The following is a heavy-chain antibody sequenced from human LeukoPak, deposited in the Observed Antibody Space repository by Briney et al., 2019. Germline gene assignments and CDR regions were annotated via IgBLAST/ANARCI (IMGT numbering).Heavy chain of an antibody. D-gene: IGHD4-11*01. Sequence: SETLSLTCTVSGGSISSSSFYWGWIRQPPGKGREWIGSIYYSGSTYYNPSLKSRVTISVDTSKNQFSLKLSSVTAADTAVYYCVRAIAAYSNRFDPWGQGTLVTVSS. CDR2: IYYSGST. CDR3: VRAIAAYSNRFDP. V-gene: IGHV4-39*07. CDR1: GGSISSSSFY. J-gene: IGHJ5*02.